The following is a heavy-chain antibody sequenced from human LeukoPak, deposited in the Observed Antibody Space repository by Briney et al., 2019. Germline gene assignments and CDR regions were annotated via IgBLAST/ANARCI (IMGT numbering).Heavy chain of an antibody. J-gene: IGHJ4*02. CDR3: AGSPSMTINLDY. V-gene: IGHV1-46*03. D-gene: IGHD2/OR15-2a*01. CDR1: GYTFTNYY. Sequence: GASVKVSCKASGYTFTNYYMFWVRQAPGQGLEWMGIINPSGGSTSYAQKFQGRVTMTRDTSTSTVYMELSSLRSEDTAVYYCAGSPSMTINLDYWGQGTRVTVSS. CDR2: INPSGGST.